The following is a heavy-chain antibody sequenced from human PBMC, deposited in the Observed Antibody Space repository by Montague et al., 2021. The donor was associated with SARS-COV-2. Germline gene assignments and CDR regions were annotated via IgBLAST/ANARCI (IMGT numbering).Heavy chain of an antibody. CDR1: SGSLRNYY. D-gene: IGHD1-1*01. V-gene: IGHV4-34*01. CDR3: ARAGSQRFFEF. CDR2: IRLPGGS. Sequence: SETLSLTCAVTSGSLRNYYWSWIRQPPGKGLEWIGEIRLPGGSXXXPSLKGRVTISLDTSNNQVSLRLNSVTAADTAVYYCARAGSQRFFEFWGRGTLVTVSS. J-gene: IGHJ2*01.